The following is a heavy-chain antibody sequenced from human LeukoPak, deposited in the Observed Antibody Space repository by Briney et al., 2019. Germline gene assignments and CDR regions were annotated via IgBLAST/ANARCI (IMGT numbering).Heavy chain of an antibody. J-gene: IGHJ6*02. CDR2: IYSSGNT. CDR3: AKDRGSITAAGYGMDV. CDR1: GDSITSGRYY. Sequence: PSETLSLTCTVSGDSITSGRYYWSWIRQPAGKELEWIGRIYSSGNTDYHPYIVSLKSRVTLSLDTSKNQFFLDLTSVTAADTAVYYCAKDRGSITAAGYGMDVWGQGTTVTVS. V-gene: IGHV4-61*02. D-gene: IGHD6-13*01.